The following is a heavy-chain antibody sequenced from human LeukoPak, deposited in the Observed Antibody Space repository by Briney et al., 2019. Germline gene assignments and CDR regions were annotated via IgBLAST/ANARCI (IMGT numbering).Heavy chain of an antibody. CDR2: SHNSDTT. CDR1: GGSISSFY. V-gene: IGHV4-59*01. J-gene: IGHJ4*02. Sequence: SETLSLTCTVSGGSISSFYWNWIRQSPGPTLESNWCSHNSDTTHYNPSLTSRVTISVATSTSQFSLKLNSVTAPDTATYYCSKLIGLGEGSCYFDSWGKGRLVTVSS. D-gene: IGHD3-16*01. CDR3: SKLIGLGEGSCYFDS.